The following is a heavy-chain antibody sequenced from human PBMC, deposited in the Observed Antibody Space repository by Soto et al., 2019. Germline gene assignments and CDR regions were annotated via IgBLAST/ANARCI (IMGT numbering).Heavy chain of an antibody. D-gene: IGHD6-13*01. CDR1: GGSFSGYY. J-gene: IGHJ5*02. Sequence: PSETLSLTCAVYGGSFSGYYWSWIRQPPGKGLEWIGEINHSGSTNYNPSLKSRVTISVDTSKNQFSLKLSSVTAADTAVYYCAVPAAGTPAWFDPWGQGTLVTVSS. V-gene: IGHV4-34*01. CDR3: AVPAAGTPAWFDP. CDR2: INHSGST.